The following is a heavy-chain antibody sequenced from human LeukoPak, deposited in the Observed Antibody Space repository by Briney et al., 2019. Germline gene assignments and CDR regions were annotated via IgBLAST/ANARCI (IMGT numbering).Heavy chain of an antibody. Sequence: GESLKISCKGSGYSFTSYWIGWVRQMPGKGLEWMGIIYPGDSDTRYSPSFQGQVTISADKPISTAYLQWSSLKASDTAMYYCARHDPMHYYDSSGYDPWGQGTLVTVSS. CDR2: IYPGDSDT. CDR1: GYSFTSYW. D-gene: IGHD3-22*01. J-gene: IGHJ5*02. V-gene: IGHV5-51*01. CDR3: ARHDPMHYYDSSGYDP.